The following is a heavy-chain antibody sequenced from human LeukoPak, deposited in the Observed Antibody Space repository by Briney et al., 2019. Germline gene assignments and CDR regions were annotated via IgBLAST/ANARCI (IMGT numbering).Heavy chain of an antibody. CDR3: ARVRDDYFFDC. Sequence: SETLSLTCTVSGDSISTSAYYWSWIRQRPGTGLEWIAYIHYTGNAYSNPSLESRVTMSVDTSSNQFSLNVASVTAADTAVYYCARVRDDYFFDCWGQGILVTVSS. V-gene: IGHV4-31*03. J-gene: IGHJ4*02. D-gene: IGHD3-3*01. CDR1: GDSISTSAYY. CDR2: IHYTGNA.